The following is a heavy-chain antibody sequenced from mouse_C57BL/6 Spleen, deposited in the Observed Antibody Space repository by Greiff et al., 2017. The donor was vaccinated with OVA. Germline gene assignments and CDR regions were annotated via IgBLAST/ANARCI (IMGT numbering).Heavy chain of an antibody. D-gene: IGHD2-2*01. CDR3: ARDSLYGYDGVSFDY. Sequence: QVQLQQPGAELVKPGASVKLSCKASGYTFTSYWMHWVKQRPGQGLEWIGMIHPNSGSTNYNEKFKSKATLTVDKSSSTAYMQLSSLTSEDSAVYYGARDSLYGYDGVSFDYWGQGTTLTVSS. CDR1: GYTFTSYW. V-gene: IGHV1-64*01. J-gene: IGHJ2*01. CDR2: IHPNSGST.